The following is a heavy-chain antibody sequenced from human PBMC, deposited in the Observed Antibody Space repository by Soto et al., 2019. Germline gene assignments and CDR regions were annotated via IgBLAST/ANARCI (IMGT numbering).Heavy chain of an antibody. V-gene: IGHV3-21*01. D-gene: IGHD5-18*01. CDR2: ISSSSNYI. J-gene: IGHJ4*02. CDR1: GFTFSSYS. Sequence: EVQLVESGGGLVKPGGSLRLSCAASGFTFSSYSMNWVRQAPGKGLEWVSSISSSSNYIYYADSVKGRFTISRDNAKNSLYLQMNSLRAEATAGYYCARGGTAPDYWGQGTLVTVSS. CDR3: ARGGTAPDY.